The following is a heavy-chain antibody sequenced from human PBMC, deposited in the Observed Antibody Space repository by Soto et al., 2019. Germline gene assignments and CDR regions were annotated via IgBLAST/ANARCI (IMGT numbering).Heavy chain of an antibody. D-gene: IGHD4-17*01. V-gene: IGHV3-30-3*01. CDR1: GFTFSSYA. J-gene: IGHJ6*02. Sequence: GGSLRLSCAASGFTFSSYAMHWVRQAPGKGLEWVAVISYDGSNKYYADSVKGRFTISRDNSKNTLYLQMNSLRAEDTAVYYCARVKRRTGDSKAIYYYYGMDVWGHGPTVTVSS. CDR2: ISYDGSNK. CDR3: ARVKRRTGDSKAIYYYYGMDV.